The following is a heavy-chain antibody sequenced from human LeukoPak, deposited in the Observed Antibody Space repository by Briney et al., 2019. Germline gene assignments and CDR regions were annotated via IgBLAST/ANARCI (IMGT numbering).Heavy chain of an antibody. J-gene: IGHJ4*02. CDR2: ITADGTNK. CDR1: GFTFSAYE. CDR3: AREVEWELPDY. V-gene: IGHV3-48*03. Sequence: VGSLRLSCAASGFTFSAYEMNWVRQAPGKGLEWVSYITADGTNKYDADSVKGRFTISRDNAKNSLYLQMNSLRVDDTAIYYCAREVEWELPDYWGQGTLVTVSS. D-gene: IGHD1-26*01.